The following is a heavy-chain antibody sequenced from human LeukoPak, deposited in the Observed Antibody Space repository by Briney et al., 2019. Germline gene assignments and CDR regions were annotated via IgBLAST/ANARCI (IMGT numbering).Heavy chain of an antibody. CDR2: INPSGGST. Sequence: ASVKVSCKASGYTFTSYYMHWVRQAPGQGLEWMGIINPSGGSTSYAQKFQGRVTMTRDTSTSTVYMELSSLRSEDTAVYYCGRVSERSSGVYPGKIDYSNYNGRNSWAKGPRSPSPQ. CDR3: GRVSERSSGVYPGKIDYSNYNGRNS. J-gene: IGHJ6*04. D-gene: IGHD3-10*01. CDR1: GYTFTSYY. V-gene: IGHV1-46*01.